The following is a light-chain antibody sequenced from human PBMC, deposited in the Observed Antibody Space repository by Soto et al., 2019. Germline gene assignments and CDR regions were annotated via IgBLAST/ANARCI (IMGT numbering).Light chain of an antibody. CDR1: QSFNSIY. Sequence: EIVLTQSPGTLSLSPGERATLSCRASQSFNSIYLAWYQQKPGQAPRLLIYGASTRATGIPARFSGSGSGTEFTLTISSLQSEDFAVYYCHQYNGWPRTFGQGTKVDIK. CDR2: GAS. CDR3: HQYNGWPRT. J-gene: IGKJ1*01. V-gene: IGKV3-15*01.